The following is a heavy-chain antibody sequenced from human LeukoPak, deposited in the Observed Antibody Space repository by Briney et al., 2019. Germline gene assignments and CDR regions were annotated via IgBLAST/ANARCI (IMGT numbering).Heavy chain of an antibody. CDR2: IDYTAST. J-gene: IGHJ3*02. D-gene: IGHD1-26*01. V-gene: IGHV4-59*01. Sequence: SETLSLTCTVSGGSISTFYWSWIRQPPGKGLEWIAYIDYTASTDYNPSLKSRVTISVDTSKNQFSLKLSSVTAADTAVYYCARDSRRELLHAFDIWGQGTMVTVSS. CDR1: GGSISTFY. CDR3: ARDSRRELLHAFDI.